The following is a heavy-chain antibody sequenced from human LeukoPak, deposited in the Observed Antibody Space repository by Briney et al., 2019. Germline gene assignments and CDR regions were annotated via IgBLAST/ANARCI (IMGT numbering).Heavy chain of an antibody. CDR2: ISVSATNT. V-gene: IGHV3-23*01. J-gene: IGHJ1*01. D-gene: IGHD3-22*01. Sequence: GGSLRLSCAASGFTFSSFDMTWVRQAPGKGLEWVSTISVSATNTYYADSVKGRFTIFRDNSKNTLYLQMNSLRADDTAVYYCATITSMRVVLISWGQGTLVTVSS. CDR1: GFTFSSFD. CDR3: ATITSMRVVLIS.